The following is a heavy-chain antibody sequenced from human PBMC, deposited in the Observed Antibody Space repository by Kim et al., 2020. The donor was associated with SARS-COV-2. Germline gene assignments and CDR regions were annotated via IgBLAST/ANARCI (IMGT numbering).Heavy chain of an antibody. D-gene: IGHD3-10*01. V-gene: IGHV3-74*01. J-gene: IGHJ3*02. Sequence: GGSLRLSCAASGFTFSSYWMHWVRQAPGKGLVWVSRINSDGSSTSYADSVKGRFTISRDNAKNTLYLQMNSLRAEDTAVYYCARALHYGSGSYAFDIWGQGTMVTVSS. CDR3: ARALHYGSGSYAFDI. CDR2: INSDGSST. CDR1: GFTFSSYW.